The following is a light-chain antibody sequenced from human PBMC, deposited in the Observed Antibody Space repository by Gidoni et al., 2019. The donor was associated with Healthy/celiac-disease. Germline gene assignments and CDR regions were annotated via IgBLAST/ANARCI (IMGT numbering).Light chain of an antibody. CDR3: QQRSNWPPWT. V-gene: IGKV3-11*01. CDR1: QSVSSY. CDR2: DAS. J-gene: IGKJ1*01. Sequence: EIVLPPSPATLSLSPGERATLSCRASQSVSSYLAWYQQKPGRAPRLLIYDASNRATGIPARFSGSGSGTDFTLTISSLEPEDFAVYYCQQRSNWPPWTFGQGTKVEIK.